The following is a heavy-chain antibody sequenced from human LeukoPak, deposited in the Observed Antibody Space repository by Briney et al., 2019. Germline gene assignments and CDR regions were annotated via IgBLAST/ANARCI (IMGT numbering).Heavy chain of an antibody. CDR3: ATAGGDGSRMGFDP. V-gene: IGHV3-74*01. CDR1: GFTFSRYW. CDR2: ISADGSVT. Sequence: PGGSLRLSCADSGFTFSRYWMHWVRQTPGKGLGWVSCISADGSVTRYADSVKGRFTISRENTKSTLYLQMQSLRAEDTAVYYCATAGGDGSRMGFDPWGQGTLVTVS. J-gene: IGHJ5*02. D-gene: IGHD2-15*01.